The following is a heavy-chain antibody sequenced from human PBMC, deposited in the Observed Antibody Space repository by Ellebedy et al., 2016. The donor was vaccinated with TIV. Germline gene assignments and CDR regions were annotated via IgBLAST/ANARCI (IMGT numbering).Heavy chain of an antibody. CDR2: ISYDGSNK. Sequence: GESLKISCAASGFTFSSYAMHWVRQAPGKGLEWVAVISYDGSNKYYADSVKGRVTISSDNSKNTLYLQMNSLRAEDTAVFYCARLDSSSWYMGYYFDYWGQGTLVTVSS. J-gene: IGHJ4*02. CDR1: GFTFSSYA. D-gene: IGHD6-13*01. V-gene: IGHV3-30-3*01. CDR3: ARLDSSSWYMGYYFDY.